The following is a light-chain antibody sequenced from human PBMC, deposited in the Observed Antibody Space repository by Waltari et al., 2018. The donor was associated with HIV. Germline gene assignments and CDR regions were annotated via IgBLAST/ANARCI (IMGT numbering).Light chain of an antibody. J-gene: IGKJ4*01. Sequence: DIQMTQSPSSLSASVGDRVSITCQANEDIGRYVNWYQQKQGKAPQILIHDASNLETGVPSRFSGSGSGTDFTLTITSLHPEDFATYYCQQGHTLPITFGGGT. CDR3: QQGHTLPIT. CDR2: DAS. V-gene: IGKV1-33*01. CDR1: EDIGRY.